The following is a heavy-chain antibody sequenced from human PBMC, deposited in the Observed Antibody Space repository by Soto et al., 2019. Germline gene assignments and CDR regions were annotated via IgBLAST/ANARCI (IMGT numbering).Heavy chain of an antibody. CDR1: GFTFGSYA. CDR2: ISGGDGTT. CDR3: AKDRNYPRDQFDD. D-gene: IGHD1-7*01. V-gene: IGHV3-23*01. Sequence: GGSLRLSCTASGFTFGSYAMSWVRQAPEKGLEWVSAISGGDGTTWYADSARGRFTISRDNSKNTVYLQMTRLRAEDTAIYYCAKDRNYPRDQFDDWGQGTLVTVS. J-gene: IGHJ4*02.